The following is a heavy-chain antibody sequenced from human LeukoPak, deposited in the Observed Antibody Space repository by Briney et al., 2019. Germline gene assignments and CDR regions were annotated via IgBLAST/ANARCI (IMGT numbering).Heavy chain of an antibody. Sequence: GASVKVSCKASGYTFTGYYMHWVRQAPGQGLEWMGWINPDSGGTNYAQKFQGRVTMTTDRSTSTAYMELRSLRSDDTAVYYCARDGLIGSWYASDYWGQGTLVTVSS. J-gene: IGHJ4*02. D-gene: IGHD6-13*01. V-gene: IGHV1-2*02. CDR1: GYTFTGYY. CDR2: INPDSGGT. CDR3: ARDGLIGSWYASDY.